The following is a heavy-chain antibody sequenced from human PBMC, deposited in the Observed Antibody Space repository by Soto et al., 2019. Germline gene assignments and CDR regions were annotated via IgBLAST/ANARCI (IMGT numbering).Heavy chain of an antibody. D-gene: IGHD2-21*02. J-gene: IGHJ4*02. CDR2: IYYTGST. V-gene: IGHV4-30-4*01. CDR3: ARVPAGGNSDYFDY. Sequence: SEALSLTCTVSGGSISSGDYYWSWIRQPPGKGLEWIGYIYYTGSTYYHPSLKSRVTMSVDTSKNQFSLKLSSVTAADTAVYYCARVPAGGNSDYFDYWGQGTLVTVSS. CDR1: GGSISSGDYY.